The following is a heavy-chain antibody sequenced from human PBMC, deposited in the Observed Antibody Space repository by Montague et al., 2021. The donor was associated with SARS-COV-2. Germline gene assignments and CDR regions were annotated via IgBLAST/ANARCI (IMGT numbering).Heavy chain of an antibody. CDR3: ATHESYYDSIGYGKMDCFDP. CDR1: GGSISSSSYY. J-gene: IGHJ5*02. V-gene: IGHV4-39*01. CDR2: IYYSGST. D-gene: IGHD3-22*01. Sequence: SETLSLTCTVSGGSISSSSYYWGWIRQPPGKGLEWIGSIYYSGSTYYNPSLKSRVTISVDTSKNQFSLKLSSVTAADTAVYYCATHESYYDSIGYGKMDCFDPWGQGTLVTVSS.